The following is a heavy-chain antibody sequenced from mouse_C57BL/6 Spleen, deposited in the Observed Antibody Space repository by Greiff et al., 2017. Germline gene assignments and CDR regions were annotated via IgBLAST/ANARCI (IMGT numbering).Heavy chain of an antibody. Sequence: QVQLQQSGAELVRPGTSVKVSCKASGYAFTNYLIAWVKQRPGQGLEWIGVINPGSGGTNYNEKFKGKATLTADKSSSTAYMQLSSLTSEDSAVYFCGRRDYYGSSLYFDDWGTGTTVTVSS. V-gene: IGHV1-54*01. CDR2: INPGSGGT. D-gene: IGHD1-1*01. J-gene: IGHJ1*03. CDR3: GRRDYYGSSLYFDD. CDR1: GYAFTNYL.